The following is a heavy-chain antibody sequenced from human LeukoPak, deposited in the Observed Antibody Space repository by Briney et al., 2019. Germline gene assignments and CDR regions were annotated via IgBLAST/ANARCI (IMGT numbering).Heavy chain of an antibody. V-gene: IGHV3-23*01. Sequence: PGGALRLSCAATGFTFSNYAMSWVRQAPGKGVEWVSAIRGSGGSTYYADSVKGRFTISRDNSKNTLYLQMNSLRDEDTAVYYCAKDLVSGSYSTFDYWGQGTLVTVSS. CDR1: GFTFSNYA. J-gene: IGHJ4*02. CDR3: AKDLVSGSYSTFDY. D-gene: IGHD3-10*01. CDR2: IRGSGGST.